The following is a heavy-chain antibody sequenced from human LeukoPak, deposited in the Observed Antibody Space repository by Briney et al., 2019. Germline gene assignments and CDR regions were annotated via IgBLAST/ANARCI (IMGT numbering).Heavy chain of an antibody. D-gene: IGHD2-15*01. CDR1: GFTFSSYA. Sequence: GGSLRLSCAASGFTFSSYAMSWVRQAPGKGLEWVSAISGSGGSTYYADSVKGRFTISRDNSRNTLYLQMNSLRAEDTAVYYCAKNGDRGAYCSGGSCYPYFYYYMDVWGKGTTVTISS. V-gene: IGHV3-23*01. J-gene: IGHJ6*03. CDR3: AKNGDRGAYCSGGSCYPYFYYYMDV. CDR2: ISGSGGST.